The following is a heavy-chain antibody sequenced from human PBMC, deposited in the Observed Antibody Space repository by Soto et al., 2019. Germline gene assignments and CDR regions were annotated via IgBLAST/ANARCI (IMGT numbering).Heavy chain of an antibody. CDR2: IIPIFGTA. V-gene: IGHV1-69*01. J-gene: IGHJ4*02. D-gene: IGHD3-22*01. Sequence: QVQLVQSGAEVKKPGSSVKVSCKASGGTFSSYAISWVRQAPGQGLEWMGGIIPIFGTANYAQKFQGRVTITADDATSTAYMELSSLRSEDTAVYYCASGDSNYYDSSGSFDYWGKGTLVTVSS. CDR1: GGTFSSYA. CDR3: ASGDSNYYDSSGSFDY.